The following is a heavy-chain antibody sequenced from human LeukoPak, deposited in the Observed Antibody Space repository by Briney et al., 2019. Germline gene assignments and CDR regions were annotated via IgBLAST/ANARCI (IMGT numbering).Heavy chain of an antibody. V-gene: IGHV3-48*02. CDR1: GFTFSSFS. CDR2: ISSSSTTI. Sequence: GGSLRLSCAASGFTFSSFSMNWVRQAPGKGLEWVSYISSSSTTIYYADSVKGRFTISRDNAKNSQYLQMNSLRDEDTAVYYCARDYYDSSGYYYGGYWGQGTLVTVSS. D-gene: IGHD3-22*01. J-gene: IGHJ4*02. CDR3: ARDYYDSSGYYYGGY.